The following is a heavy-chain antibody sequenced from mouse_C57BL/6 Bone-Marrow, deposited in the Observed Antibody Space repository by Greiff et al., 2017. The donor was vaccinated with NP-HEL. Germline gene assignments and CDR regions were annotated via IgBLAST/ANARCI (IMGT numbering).Heavy chain of an antibody. V-gene: IGHV7-3*01. J-gene: IGHJ1*03. Sequence: EVMLVESGGGLVQPGGSLSLSCAASGFTFTDYYMSWVRQPPGKALEWLGFIRNKANGYTTEYSASVKGRFTISRDNSQSILYLQMNALRAEDSATYYCARYRTTRGYFDVWGTGTTVTVSS. CDR1: GFTFTDYY. CDR3: ARYRTTRGYFDV. CDR2: IRNKANGYTT.